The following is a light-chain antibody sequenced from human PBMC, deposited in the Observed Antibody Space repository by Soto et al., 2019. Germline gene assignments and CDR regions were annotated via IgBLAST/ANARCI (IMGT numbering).Light chain of an antibody. CDR3: QQYGSSPRIT. V-gene: IGKV1-5*01. Sequence: DIQMTHSPSTLSASVGDRVTITCRASQSINNWLAWFQQKPGKVPKRLIYAASSLQSGVPSRFSGSGSGTEFTLTISSLQPEDFAVYYCQQYGSSPRITFGQGTRLEIK. CDR2: AAS. CDR1: QSINNW. J-gene: IGKJ5*01.